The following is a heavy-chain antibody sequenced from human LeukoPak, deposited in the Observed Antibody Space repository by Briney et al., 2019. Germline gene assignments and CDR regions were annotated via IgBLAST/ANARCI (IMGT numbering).Heavy chain of an antibody. V-gene: IGHV5-51*01. Sequence: GESPQISCQASGHSFTNHWIGWVRQMPGIGLEWVGIINFGDSETLYSPSFQGQVTISLDKSISTTYLQWRSLKASDTATYYCATRPYAGSPNWYDPWGQGTLVTVSS. D-gene: IGHD1-26*01. J-gene: IGHJ5*02. CDR2: INFGDSET. CDR3: ATRPYAGSPNWYDP. CDR1: GHSFTNHW.